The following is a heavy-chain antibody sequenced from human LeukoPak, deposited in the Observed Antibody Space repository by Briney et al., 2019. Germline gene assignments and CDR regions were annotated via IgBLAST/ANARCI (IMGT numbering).Heavy chain of an antibody. J-gene: IGHJ6*02. D-gene: IGHD2-2*01. CDR3: ARRSGVVPTANYYGMDV. Sequence: PGGSLRLSCAASGFTLSTNYMSWVRQAPGRGLEWVSLIYSGGATYSADSVKGRFTISRDNSKNSLYLEMNSLRPEDTAVYYCARRSGVVPTANYYGMDVWGQGTTVTVSS. CDR2: IYSGGAT. V-gene: IGHV3-66*02. CDR1: GFTLSTNY.